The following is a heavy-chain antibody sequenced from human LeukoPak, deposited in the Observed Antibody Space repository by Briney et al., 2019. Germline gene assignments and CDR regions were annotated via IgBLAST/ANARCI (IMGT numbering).Heavy chain of an antibody. CDR2: INPNSGGT. V-gene: IGHV1-2*04. J-gene: IGHJ1*01. Sequence: ASVKVSCKASGYTFTGYYMHWVRQAPGQGLEWMGWINPNSGGTNYAQKFQGWVTMTRDTSISTAYMELSRLRSDDTAVYYCARDYYDSSGYTDWGQGTLVTVSS. CDR1: GYTFTGYY. CDR3: ARDYYDSSGYTD. D-gene: IGHD3-22*01.